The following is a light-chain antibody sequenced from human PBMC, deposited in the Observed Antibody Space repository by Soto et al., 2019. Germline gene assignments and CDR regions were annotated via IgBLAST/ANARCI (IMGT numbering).Light chain of an antibody. Sequence: EIVLTQFPGTLSLSPGERATLSCRASQSVNSDYLAWYQQKPGHAPRLLIYGASTRATGIPDRFSGSGSETDFTLTITGLEPEDFAVYYCQQYGSSSSWTFGQGTKVDIK. CDR1: QSVNSDY. V-gene: IGKV3-20*01. J-gene: IGKJ1*01. CDR2: GAS. CDR3: QQYGSSSSWT.